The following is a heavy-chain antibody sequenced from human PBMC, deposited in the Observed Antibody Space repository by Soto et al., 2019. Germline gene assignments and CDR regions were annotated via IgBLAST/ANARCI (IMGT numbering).Heavy chain of an antibody. CDR2: IYWADDK. Sequence: QITLKESGPTLVKPTQTLTKTCTFSGFSLSTSGVGVGWVRQPPGKALEWLALIYWADDKPYSPSLKSRPTITNDTSTNQVVLTMTSMDPVETATYYCVQSDNSCFDPCGQGTLVTVSS. D-gene: IGHD1-26*01. J-gene: IGHJ5*02. CDR1: GFSLSTSGVG. CDR3: VQSDNSCFDP. V-gene: IGHV2-5*02.